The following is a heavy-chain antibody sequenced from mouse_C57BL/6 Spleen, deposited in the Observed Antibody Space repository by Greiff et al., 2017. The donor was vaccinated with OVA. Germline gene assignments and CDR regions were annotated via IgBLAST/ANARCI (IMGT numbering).Heavy chain of an antibody. J-gene: IGHJ2*01. Sequence: EVMLVESGGDLVKPGGSLKLSCAASGFTFSSYGMSWVRQTPDKRLEWVATISSGGSYTYYPDSVKGRFTISRDNAKNTLYLQMSSLKSEDTAMYYCARPLTGYYFDYWGQGTTLTVSS. CDR3: ARPLTGYYFDY. CDR1: GFTFSSYG. CDR2: ISSGGSYT. D-gene: IGHD4-1*01. V-gene: IGHV5-6*02.